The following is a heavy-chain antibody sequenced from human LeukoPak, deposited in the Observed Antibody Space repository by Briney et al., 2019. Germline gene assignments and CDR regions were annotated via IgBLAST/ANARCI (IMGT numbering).Heavy chain of an antibody. CDR3: ARALPHRRLMDTTMEQHWFDP. CDR2: INPSGGST. V-gene: IGHV1-46*01. CDR1: GYTFTSYF. D-gene: IGHD5-18*01. J-gene: IGHJ5*02. Sequence: VASVKVSCKASGYTFTSYFMHWVRQAPGQGLEWMGLINPSGGSTRYAQKFQGRVTMTRDISTSTVYMELSSLRSEDTAAYYCARALPHRRLMDTTMEQHWFDPWGQGTLVTVSS.